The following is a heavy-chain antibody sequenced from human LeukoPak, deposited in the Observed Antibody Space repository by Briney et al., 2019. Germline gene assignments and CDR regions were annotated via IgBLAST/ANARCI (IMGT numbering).Heavy chain of an antibody. CDR2: ISYHGANK. J-gene: IGHJ6*02. Sequence: GGSLRLSCAASGFTFNSYAMHWVRQAPGQGLEWVAVISYHGANKYYADSVKGRFTISRDNSKNTLYLQMNSLRPEDTAVYHCGRGYNYIYGMDVWGQGTTVTVSS. CDR3: GRGYNYIYGMDV. CDR1: GFTFNSYA. V-gene: IGHV3-30-3*01.